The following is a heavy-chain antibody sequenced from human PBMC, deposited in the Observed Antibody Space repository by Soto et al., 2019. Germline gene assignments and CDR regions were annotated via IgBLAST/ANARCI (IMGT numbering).Heavy chain of an antibody. D-gene: IGHD3-3*01. CDR1: GGSISSYY. CDR3: ARDREWPQVRFDP. Sequence: SETLSLTCTVSGGSISSYYWSWIRQPPGKGLEWIGYIYYSGSTNYNPSLKSRVTISVDTSKNQFSLKLSSVTAADTAVYYCARDREWPQVRFDPWGQGTLVTVSS. J-gene: IGHJ5*02. CDR2: IYYSGST. V-gene: IGHV4-59*01.